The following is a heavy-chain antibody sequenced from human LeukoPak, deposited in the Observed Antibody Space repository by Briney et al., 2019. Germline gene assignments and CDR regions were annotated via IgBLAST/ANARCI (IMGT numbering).Heavy chain of an antibody. CDR3: ARRYVGMDV. D-gene: IGHD1-1*01. CDR1: GGSISSSSYY. CDR2: IYYSGSA. J-gene: IGHJ6*04. Sequence: PSETLSLTCTVSGGSISSSSYYWGWIRQPPGKGLEWIGSIYYSGSAYYNPSLKSRVTISVDTSKNQFSLKLSSVTAADTAVYYCARRYVGMDVWGKGTTVTISS. V-gene: IGHV4-39*07.